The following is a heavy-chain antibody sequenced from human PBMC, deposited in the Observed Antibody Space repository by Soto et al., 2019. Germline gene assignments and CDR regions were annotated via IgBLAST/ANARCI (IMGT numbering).Heavy chain of an antibody. CDR3: AREDIVVVPAAISYAGKPERYYYYYYGMDV. D-gene: IGHD2-2*01. V-gene: IGHV3-30*03. CDR1: GFTFSSYG. J-gene: IGHJ6*02. Sequence: GGSLRLSCAASGFTFSSYGMHWVRQAPGKGLEWVAVISYDGSNKYYADSVKGRFTISRDDSKNTLYLQMNSLRAEDTAVYYCAREDIVVVPAAISYAGKPERYYYYYYGMDVWGQGTTVTVSS. CDR2: ISYDGSNK.